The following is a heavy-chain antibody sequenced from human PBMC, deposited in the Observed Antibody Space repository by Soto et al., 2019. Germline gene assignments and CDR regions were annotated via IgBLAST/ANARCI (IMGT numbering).Heavy chain of an antibody. CDR2: IYPGDSET. V-gene: IGHV5-51*01. Sequence: GESLKISCKGSGYTFTNFWIGWARQMPGKGLEWMGTIYPGDSETRYSPSFQGQVTISADKSISTAYLQWSSLKASDTAMYYCARPESFYHSDGWRRGSFHHWGQGTLVTVSS. CDR3: ARPESFYHSDGWRRGSFHH. D-gene: IGHD6-19*01. CDR1: GYTFTNFW. J-gene: IGHJ1*01.